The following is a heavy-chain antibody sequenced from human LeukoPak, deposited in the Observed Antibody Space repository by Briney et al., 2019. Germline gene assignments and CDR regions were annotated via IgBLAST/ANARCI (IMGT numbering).Heavy chain of an antibody. D-gene: IGHD3-3*01. CDR3: ARRRDYDFWSGYLYYYYYYMDV. J-gene: IGHJ6*03. V-gene: IGHV3-53*01. CDR1: GFTVSSNY. Sequence: GGSLRLSCAASGFTVSSNYMSWVRQAPGKGLEWVSVIYSGGSTYYADSVKGRFTISRDNSKNTLYLQMNSLRAEDTAVYYCARRRDYDFWSGYLYYYYYYMDVWGKGTTVTVSS. CDR2: IYSGGST.